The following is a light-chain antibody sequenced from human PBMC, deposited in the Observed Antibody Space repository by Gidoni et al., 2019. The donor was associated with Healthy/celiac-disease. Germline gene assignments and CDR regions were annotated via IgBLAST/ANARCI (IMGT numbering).Light chain of an antibody. CDR2: KAS. CDR1: QSISSW. Sequence: DIQMTQSPSTLSASVGDRVTITCRASQSISSWLAWYQQKPGKAPKLLIYKASSLESGVPSRFSVSGSGTEFTLTISSLPPDYFATYYCQQYNSYTFGQGTKLEIK. J-gene: IGKJ2*01. CDR3: QQYNSYT. V-gene: IGKV1-5*03.